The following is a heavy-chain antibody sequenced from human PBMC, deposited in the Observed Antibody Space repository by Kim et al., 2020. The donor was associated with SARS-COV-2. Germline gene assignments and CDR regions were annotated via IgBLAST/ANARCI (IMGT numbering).Heavy chain of an antibody. CDR1: GYSFLTYG. CDR2: ILTENGET. J-gene: IGHJ4*02. V-gene: IGHV1-18*01. CDR3: ARDRQGRWFANDH. D-gene: IGHD3-10*01. Sequence: ASVKVSCKASGYSFLTYGISWVRQAPGQGLEWMGWILTENGETKYAQKLQGRVTMTTDTSTSTVYMELRSLRSDDTAVYYCARDRQGRWFANDHWGQGTLVTVSS.